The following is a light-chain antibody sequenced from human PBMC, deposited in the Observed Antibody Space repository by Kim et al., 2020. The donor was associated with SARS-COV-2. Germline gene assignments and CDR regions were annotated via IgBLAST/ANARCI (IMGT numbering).Light chain of an antibody. Sequence: LSPGERAPVSCRASQTVTSNSLAWYQQRPGQAPRVLIYATSSRAVDIPDRFAGSGSGTDFTLTISRVEPEDFAVYYCQQFASSPYTFGQGTKLEI. CDR2: ATS. CDR1: QTVTSNS. J-gene: IGKJ2*01. V-gene: IGKV3-20*01. CDR3: QQFASSPYT.